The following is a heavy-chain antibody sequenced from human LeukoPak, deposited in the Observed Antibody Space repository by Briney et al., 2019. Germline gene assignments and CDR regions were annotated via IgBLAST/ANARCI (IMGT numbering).Heavy chain of an antibody. CDR1: GGSISSYY. D-gene: IGHD3-16*02. J-gene: IGHJ5*02. CDR3: AREESYDYVWGSYRYDHNWFDP. Sequence: SETLSLTCTVSGGSISSYYWSWIRQPPGKGLEWIGYIYYSGSTNYNPSLKSRVTISVDTSKNQFSLQLNSVTPEDTAVYYCAREESYDYVWGSYRYDHNWFDPWGQGTLVTVSS. V-gene: IGHV4-59*12. CDR2: IYYSGST.